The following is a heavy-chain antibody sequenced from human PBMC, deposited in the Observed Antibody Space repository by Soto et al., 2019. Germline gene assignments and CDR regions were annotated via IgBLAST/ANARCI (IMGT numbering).Heavy chain of an antibody. CDR2: IIPIFGTA. V-gene: IGHV1-69*13. CDR3: AREGPTIFGVPLVAFDI. CDR1: GGTSSSYA. D-gene: IGHD3-3*01. J-gene: IGHJ3*02. Sequence: AVKVSCKASGGTSSSYAISWVRQAPGQGLEWMGGIIPIFGTANYAQKFQGRVTITADESTSTAYMELSSLRSEDTAVYYCAREGPTIFGVPLVAFDIWGQGTMVTVSS.